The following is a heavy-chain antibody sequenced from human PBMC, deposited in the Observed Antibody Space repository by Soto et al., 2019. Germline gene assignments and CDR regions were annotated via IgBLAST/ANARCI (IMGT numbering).Heavy chain of an antibody. D-gene: IGHD2-2*01. Sequence: PGGSLRLSCAASGFTVSSFPMTGVRQAPGKGLEWVSSISSSGDDSFYADSVKGRFTISRDNAKNTLFLQMSSLRAEDTAVYYCARSRYCSSTSCLNWFDPWGQGTLVTVSS. CDR3: ARSRYCSSTSCLNWFDP. CDR1: GFTVSSFP. CDR2: ISSSGDDS. J-gene: IGHJ5*02. V-gene: IGHV3-21*06.